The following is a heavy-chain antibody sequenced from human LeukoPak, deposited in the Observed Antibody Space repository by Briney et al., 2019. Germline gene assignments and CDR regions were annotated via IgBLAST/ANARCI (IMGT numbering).Heavy chain of an antibody. D-gene: IGHD5-18*01. CDR2: ISYDGSNK. Sequence: GGSLRLSCAASGFTFSSYAMHWVRQAPGKGLEWVAVISYDGSNKYYADSVKGRFTISRDNSKTTLYLQMNSLRPEDTAIYYCAKTAPRSIQQWDYWGQGTLVAVSS. V-gene: IGHV3-30*04. CDR1: GFTFSSYA. J-gene: IGHJ4*02. CDR3: AKTAPRSIQQWDY.